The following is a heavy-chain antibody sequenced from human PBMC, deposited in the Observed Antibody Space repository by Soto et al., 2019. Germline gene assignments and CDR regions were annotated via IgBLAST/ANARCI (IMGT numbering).Heavy chain of an antibody. Sequence: GGSLRLSCAASGFTFSSYAMSWVRQAPGKGLEWVSAISGSGGNTYYADSVKGRFTISRDNSKNTLYLQMNSLRAEDTAVYYCAKVEAPKVTTSLKYQYYYYYMDVWGKGTTVTVSS. CDR2: ISGSGGNT. CDR3: AKVEAPKVTTSLKYQYYYYYMDV. V-gene: IGHV3-23*01. D-gene: IGHD4-17*01. CDR1: GFTFSSYA. J-gene: IGHJ6*03.